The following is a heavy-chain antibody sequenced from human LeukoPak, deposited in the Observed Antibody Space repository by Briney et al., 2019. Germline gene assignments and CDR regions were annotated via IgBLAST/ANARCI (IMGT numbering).Heavy chain of an antibody. CDR2: IYYSGST. D-gene: IGHD3-22*01. CDR3: ARYYDSSGPFDY. Sequence: SETLSLTCTVSGGSISSYYWSWIRQPPGKGLEWIGYIYYSGSTNYNPSLKSRVTISVDTSKNQFSLKLSSVTAADTAVYYCARYYDSSGPFDYWGQGTLVTVSS. J-gene: IGHJ4*02. CDR1: GGSISSYY. V-gene: IGHV4-59*01.